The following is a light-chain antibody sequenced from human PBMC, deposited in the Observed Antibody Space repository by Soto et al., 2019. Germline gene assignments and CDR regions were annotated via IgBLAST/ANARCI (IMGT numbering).Light chain of an antibody. CDR2: DNN. CDR1: SSNIGNNY. J-gene: IGLJ2*01. V-gene: IGLV1-51*01. Sequence: QSVLTQPPSVSAAPGLKVTISCSGSSSNIGNNYVSWYQQLPGTAPKLLIYDNNKRPSGIPDRFSGSKSGTSATLGITGLQTGDEADYYCGTWDSSLSAEVFGGGTKLTVL. CDR3: GTWDSSLSAEV.